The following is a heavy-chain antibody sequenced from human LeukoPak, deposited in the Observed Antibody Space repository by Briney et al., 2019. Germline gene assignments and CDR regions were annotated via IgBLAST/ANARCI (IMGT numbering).Heavy chain of an antibody. V-gene: IGHV4-39*01. CDR1: GGSISSSSYY. CDR2: IYYSGST. Sequence: PSETLSLTCTVSGGSISSSSYYWGWIRQPPGKGLEWVGSIYYSGSTYYNPSLKGRVTISVDTSKNQFSLKLSSVTAADTAVYYCARVVGPTAQKYYFDYWGQGTLVTVSS. J-gene: IGHJ4*02. D-gene: IGHD1-26*01. CDR3: ARVVGPTAQKYYFDY.